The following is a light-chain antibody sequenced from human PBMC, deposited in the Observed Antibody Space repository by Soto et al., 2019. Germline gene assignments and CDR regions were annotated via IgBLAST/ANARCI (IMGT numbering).Light chain of an antibody. CDR1: QSVSSSY. CDR3: QQYGNSPWT. CDR2: GAS. V-gene: IGKV3-20*01. Sequence: EIVLTQSPGTLSLSPGERATLSCRASQSVSSSYLAWYQQKPGQAPRLLIYGASSRATGIPDRFSGSGSGTDFTLTISRLEPEDLAVYYCQQYGNSPWTFGQGTKVEI. J-gene: IGKJ1*01.